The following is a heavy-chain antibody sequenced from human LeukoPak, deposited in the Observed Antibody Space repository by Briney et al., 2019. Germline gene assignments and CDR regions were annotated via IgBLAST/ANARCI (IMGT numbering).Heavy chain of an antibody. CDR3: AKDPMVRVREPLFDY. D-gene: IGHD3-10*01. CDR2: ISSSGGSR. J-gene: IGHJ4*02. Sequence: GGSLRPSCAASGFTFSSYAMSWVRQPPGKWLESVSAISSSGGSRYYADSVTGRFTISRENSKNTLYLQMNSLRAEDTAVYYCAKDPMVRVREPLFDYWGQGTLVTDCS. V-gene: IGHV3-23*01. CDR1: GFTFSSYA.